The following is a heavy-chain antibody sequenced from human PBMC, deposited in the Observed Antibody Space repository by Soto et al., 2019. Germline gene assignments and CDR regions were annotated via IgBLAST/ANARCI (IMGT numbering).Heavy chain of an antibody. J-gene: IGHJ4*02. V-gene: IGHV3-33*01. CDR3: AGDFGSGPFDY. CDR2: IWYDGINK. CDR1: GFTFSSYG. D-gene: IGHD2-15*01. Sequence: QVPLVESGGGVVQPGRSLRLSCAASGFTFSSYGMHWVRQAPGTGLEWVDVIWYDGINKYYTYSVKGRVTISRDNSKNTLYREMNSLRAEDTAVFYCAGDFGSGPFDYWGQGTLVTVSS.